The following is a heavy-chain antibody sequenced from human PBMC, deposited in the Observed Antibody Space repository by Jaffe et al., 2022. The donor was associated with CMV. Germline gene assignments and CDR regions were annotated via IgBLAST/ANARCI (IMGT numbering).Heavy chain of an antibody. J-gene: IGHJ5*02. CDR1: GGSISSHIYY. CDR3: ARHRPDPACSSTNCYAGWLNP. Sequence: QLQLQESGPGLVKPSETLSLTCTVSGGSISSHIYYWGWVRQPPGKGLEWIGSMFYSGSTYYNSSLKSRVTMSVDTSKNQFSLRVSSVTAADTAVYYCARHRPDPACSSTNCYAGWLNPWGQGTLVTVSS. V-gene: IGHV4-39*01. CDR2: MFYSGST. D-gene: IGHD2-2*01.